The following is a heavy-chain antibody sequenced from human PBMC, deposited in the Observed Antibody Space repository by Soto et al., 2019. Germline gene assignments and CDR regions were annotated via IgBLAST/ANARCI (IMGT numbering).Heavy chain of an antibody. V-gene: IGHV3-11*01. CDR1: GFTFSDYY. D-gene: IGHD6-13*01. J-gene: IGHJ6*02. Sequence: QVQLVESGGGLVKPGGSLRLSCVASGFTFSDYYMSWIRQAPGKGLEWVSYISNSGHAIYYADSVKGRFTVSRDNSNNSMSLQMDSLRADDTAIYYCARDARYASSSYGFDVWGHGTTVSVSS. CDR3: ARDARYASSSYGFDV. CDR2: ISNSGHAI.